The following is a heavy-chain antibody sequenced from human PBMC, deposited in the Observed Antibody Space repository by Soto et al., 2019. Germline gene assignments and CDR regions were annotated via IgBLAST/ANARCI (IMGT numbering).Heavy chain of an antibody. CDR2: ISSSGSTR. CDR3: ARDLGVVIHYGMDV. V-gene: IGHV3-11*01. CDR1: GFTFSYYY. D-gene: IGHD3-3*01. J-gene: IGHJ6*02. Sequence: PGGSLRLSCAASGFTFSYYYMSWIRQAPGKGLEWVSYISSSGSTRYYADSVKGRFTISRDNAKNSLYLQMNSLRAEDTAVYYCARDLGVVIHYGMDVWGQGTTVTVSS.